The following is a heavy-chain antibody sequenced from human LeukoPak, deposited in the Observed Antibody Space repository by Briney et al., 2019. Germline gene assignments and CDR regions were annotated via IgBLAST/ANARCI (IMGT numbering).Heavy chain of an antibody. V-gene: IGHV4-59*08. CDR1: GGSISSYY. D-gene: IGHD3-9*01. CDR3: ARRTIDILTGFDAFDI. J-gene: IGHJ3*02. Sequence: SETLSLTCTVSGGSISSYYWSWIRQPPGKGLEWIGYIYYSGSTNYNPSLKSRVTISVDTSKNRFSLKLSSVTAADTAVYYCARRTIDILTGFDAFDIWGQGTMVTVSS. CDR2: IYYSGST.